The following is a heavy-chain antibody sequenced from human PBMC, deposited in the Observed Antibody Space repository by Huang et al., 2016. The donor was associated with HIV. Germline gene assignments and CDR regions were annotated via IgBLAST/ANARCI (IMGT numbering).Heavy chain of an antibody. D-gene: IGHD2-2*01. V-gene: IGHV3-7*01. CDR2: IKGDGSEK. CDR1: GFNFKNYW. Sequence: DEHLVESGGGLVQPGGSVTITCEVSGFNFKNYWMNWVRQAQGEGLELVANIKGDGSEKNYVDSVKCRFTIFRDNAKNLLYLQMKSLRAEDTSVYYCATNLQIVVVPPDMGYDAFDMWGQGTMVTVSS. CDR3: ATNLQIVVVPPDMGYDAFDM. J-gene: IGHJ3*02.